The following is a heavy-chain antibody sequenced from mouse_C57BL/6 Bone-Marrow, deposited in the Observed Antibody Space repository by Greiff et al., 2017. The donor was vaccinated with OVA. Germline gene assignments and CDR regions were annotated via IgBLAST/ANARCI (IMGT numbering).Heavy chain of an antibody. CDR3: ANAMDD. V-gene: IGHV1-50*01. CDR1: GYTFTSSW. Sequence: QVQLKESGAELVKPGASVKLSCKASGYTFTSSWMQWVKQRPGQGLEWIGGIDPPDGNTNYTPKFKGKATLTVDTSSSTAYMQRSSLTSEDSAVYYCANAMDDWGQGTSVTVSS. J-gene: IGHJ4*01. CDR2: IDPPDGNT.